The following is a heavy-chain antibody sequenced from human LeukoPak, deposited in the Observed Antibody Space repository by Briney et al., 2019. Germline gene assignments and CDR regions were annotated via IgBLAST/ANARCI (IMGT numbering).Heavy chain of an antibody. CDR1: GFTFSSYW. D-gene: IGHD3-9*01. J-gene: IGHJ4*02. V-gene: IGHV3-7*01. CDR2: IKQDGSEK. Sequence: GGSLRLSCAASGFTFSSYWMSWVRQAPGKGLEWVANIKQDGSEKYYADSVKGRFTISRDNSKNTLYLQMNSLRAEDTAVYYCAKGLSYDILTGYIDYWGQGTLVTVSS. CDR3: AKGLSYDILTGYIDY.